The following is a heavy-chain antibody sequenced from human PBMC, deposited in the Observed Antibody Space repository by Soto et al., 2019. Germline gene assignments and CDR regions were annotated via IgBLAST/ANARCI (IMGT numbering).Heavy chain of an antibody. D-gene: IGHD4-17*01. CDR3: AHRLYGDYVEGGWFDP. CDR1: GFSLSTSGVG. J-gene: IGHJ5*02. Sequence: QITLKESGPTLAKPTQTLTLTCTFSGFSLSTSGVGVGWIRQPPVKALEWLALIYWNDDKRYSPSLKSRLTITKDTSKNQVVLTLTNMDPVDTATYYCAHRLYGDYVEGGWFDPWGQGTLVTVSS. CDR2: IYWNDDK. V-gene: IGHV2-5*01.